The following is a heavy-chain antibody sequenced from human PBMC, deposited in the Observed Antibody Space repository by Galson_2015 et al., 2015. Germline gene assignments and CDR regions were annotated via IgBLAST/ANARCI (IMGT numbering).Heavy chain of an antibody. Sequence: SVKVSCKASGGTFSSYAISWVRQAPGQGLEWMGGIIPIFGTANYAQRFQGRVTITADKSTSTAYMELSSLRSEDTAVYYCASSPPPQRKVAANRYYAFDIWGQGTMVTVSS. J-gene: IGHJ3*02. CDR3: ASSPPPQRKVAANRYYAFDI. D-gene: IGHD2-15*01. V-gene: IGHV1-69*06. CDR1: GGTFSSYA. CDR2: IIPIFGTA.